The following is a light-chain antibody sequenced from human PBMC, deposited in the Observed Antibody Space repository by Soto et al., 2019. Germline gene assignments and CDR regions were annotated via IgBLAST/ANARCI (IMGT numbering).Light chain of an antibody. CDR1: SRDVGGYNY. Sequence: QSALTQPASVSGSTGQSITISCTGTSRDVGGYNYVSWYQHHPGKAPKLMIYEVSNRPSGVSNRFSGSKSGNTASLTISGLQAEDEADYYCSSYTRSSTRVFGGVTNLTVL. J-gene: IGLJ2*01. CDR3: SSYTRSSTRV. CDR2: EVS. V-gene: IGLV2-14*01.